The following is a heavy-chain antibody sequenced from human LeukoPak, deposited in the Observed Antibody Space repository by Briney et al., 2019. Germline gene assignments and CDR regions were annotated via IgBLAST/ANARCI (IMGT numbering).Heavy chain of an antibody. V-gene: IGHV3-23*01. CDR1: GFTFSSYA. D-gene: IGHD5-12*01. J-gene: IGHJ4*02. CDR2: ISGSGGST. CDR3: AKGGRQLRRPGYFDY. Sequence: GGSLRLSCAASGFTFSSYAMSWVRQAPGKGLEWVSAISGSGGSTYYADSVKGRFTISRDNSKNTLYLQMNSLRAEDTAVYYCAKGGRQLRRPGYFDYWGQGTLVTVSS.